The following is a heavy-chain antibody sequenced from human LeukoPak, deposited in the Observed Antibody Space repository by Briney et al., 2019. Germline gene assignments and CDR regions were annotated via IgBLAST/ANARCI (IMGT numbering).Heavy chain of an antibody. J-gene: IGHJ6*03. D-gene: IGHD3-3*01. V-gene: IGHV3-53*01. Sequence: PGGSLRLSCAASGFTVSSNYMSWVRQAPGKGLEWVSVIYSGGSTYYADSVKGRFTISRDNSKNTLYLQMNSLRAEDTAVYYCSGRSIFHFLFYLDVWGKGTTVTVSS. CDR2: IYSGGST. CDR3: SGRSIFHFLFYLDV. CDR1: GFTVSSNY.